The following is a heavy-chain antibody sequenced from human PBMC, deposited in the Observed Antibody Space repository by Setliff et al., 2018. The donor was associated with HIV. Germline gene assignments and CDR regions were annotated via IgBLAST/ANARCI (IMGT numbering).Heavy chain of an antibody. CDR3: VKGPLGYCYSGSCYGRFDY. V-gene: IGHV1-18*01. CDR2: ISASSVNT. Sequence: GASVKVSCKASGYTFINYHITWVRQAPGQGLEWVGSISASSVNTNYTQGRVTMTTDISTSTAYMEPRSLRTEDTGIYSCVKGPLGYCYSGSCYGRFDYWGQGTLVTVSS. CDR1: GYTFINYH. J-gene: IGHJ4*02. D-gene: IGHD2-2*01.